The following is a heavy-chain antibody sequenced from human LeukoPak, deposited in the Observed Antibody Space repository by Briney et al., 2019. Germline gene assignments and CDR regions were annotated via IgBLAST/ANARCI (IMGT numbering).Heavy chain of an antibody. Sequence: PGGSLRLSCAASGLTFNSYNMNWVRQAPGKGLEWVAVISYDGSNKYYADSVKGRFTISRDNSKNTLYLQMNSLRAEDTAVYYCAKDQYYDSSGYYVNYFDYWGQGTLVTVSS. CDR1: GLTFNSYN. D-gene: IGHD3-22*01. J-gene: IGHJ4*02. CDR2: ISYDGSNK. CDR3: AKDQYYDSSGYYVNYFDY. V-gene: IGHV3-30*18.